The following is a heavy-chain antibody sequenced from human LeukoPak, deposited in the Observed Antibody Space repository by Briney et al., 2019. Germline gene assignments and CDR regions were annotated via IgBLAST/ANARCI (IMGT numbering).Heavy chain of an antibody. CDR3: ARDIVVVPAVYYYYGMDV. CDR1: GGSISSSSYY. Sequence: PSETLSLTCTVSGGSISSSSYYWGWIRQPPGKGLEWIGSIYYSGSTYYNPSLKSRVTISVDTSKNQISLKLSSVTAADTAVYYCARDIVVVPAVYYYYGMDVWGQGTTVTVSS. CDR2: IYYSGST. V-gene: IGHV4-39*02. J-gene: IGHJ6*02. D-gene: IGHD2-2*01.